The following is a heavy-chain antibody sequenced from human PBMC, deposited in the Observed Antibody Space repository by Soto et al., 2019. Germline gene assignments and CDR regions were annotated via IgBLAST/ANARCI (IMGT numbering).Heavy chain of an antibody. CDR1: GFTFSSYA. CDR3: AKAPDCGDYYFDY. Sequence: GGSLRLSCAASGFTFSSYAMSWVRQAPGKGLEWVSAISGSGGSTYYADSVKGRFTISRDNSKNTLYLQMNSLRAEDMAVDYCAKAPDCGDYYFDYWGQGTLVTVSS. CDR2: ISGSGGST. V-gene: IGHV3-23*01. D-gene: IGHD4-17*01. J-gene: IGHJ4*02.